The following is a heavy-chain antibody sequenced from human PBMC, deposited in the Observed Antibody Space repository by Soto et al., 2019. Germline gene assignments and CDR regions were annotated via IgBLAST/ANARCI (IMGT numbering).Heavy chain of an antibody. CDR2: IIPIFGTA. Sequence: SVKVSCKASGGTFSSYAISWVRQAPGQGLEWMGGIIPIFGTANYAQKFQGRVTITADKSTSTAYMELSSLRSEDTAVYYCARGIVPYHWNQDYYYYGMDVWGQGTTVTVSS. CDR3: ARGIVPYHWNQDYYYYGMDV. CDR1: GGTFSSYA. V-gene: IGHV1-69*06. D-gene: IGHD1-1*01. J-gene: IGHJ6*02.